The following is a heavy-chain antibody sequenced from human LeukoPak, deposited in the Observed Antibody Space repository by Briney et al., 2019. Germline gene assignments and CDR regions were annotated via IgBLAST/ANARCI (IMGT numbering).Heavy chain of an antibody. V-gene: IGHV1-18*01. Sequence: ASVKVSCKASGYTFTSYGISWVRQAPGQGLERMGWISAYNGNTNYAQKLQGRVTMTTDTSTSTAYMELRSLRSDDTAVYYCARAGGTIAVAGNFDYWGQGTLVTVSS. CDR1: GYTFTSYG. D-gene: IGHD6-19*01. CDR2: ISAYNGNT. CDR3: ARAGGTIAVAGNFDY. J-gene: IGHJ4*02.